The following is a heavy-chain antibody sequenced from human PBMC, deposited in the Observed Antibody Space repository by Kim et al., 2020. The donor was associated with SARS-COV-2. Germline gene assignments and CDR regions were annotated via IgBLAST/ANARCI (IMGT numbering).Heavy chain of an antibody. V-gene: IGHV3-30*18. Sequence: GGSLRLSCAASGFTFTSYGMHWVRQAPGKGLEWVAVISYDGSNKYYADSVKGRFTISRDNSKNTLYLQMNSLRPEDTAVYYWAKGGTMLRGVIDCFDSWG. CDR2: ISYDGSNK. CDR1: GFTFTSYG. CDR3: AKGGTMLRGVIDCFDS. J-gene: IGHJ5*01. D-gene: IGHD3-10*01.